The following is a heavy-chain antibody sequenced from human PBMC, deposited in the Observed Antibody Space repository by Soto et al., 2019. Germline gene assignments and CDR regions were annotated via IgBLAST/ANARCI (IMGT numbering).Heavy chain of an antibody. CDR3: ARRLDYGDYVDDYYYMDV. CDR2: IYYSGST. Sequence: PSLTCTVSGGSISSSSYYWGWIRQPPGKGLEWIGSIYYSGSTYYNPSLKSRVTISVDTSKNQFSLKLSSVTAADTAVYYCARRLDYGDYVDDYYYMDVWGKGTTVTVSS. D-gene: IGHD4-17*01. V-gene: IGHV4-39*01. J-gene: IGHJ6*03. CDR1: GGSISSSSYY.